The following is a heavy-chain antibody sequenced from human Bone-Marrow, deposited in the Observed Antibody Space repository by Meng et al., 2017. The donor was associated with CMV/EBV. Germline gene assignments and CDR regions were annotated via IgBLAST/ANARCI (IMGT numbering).Heavy chain of an antibody. CDR1: GFTFSSYG. V-gene: IGHV3-30*02. J-gene: IGHJ6*02. CDR3: AKLPYSSFSISPDYGMDV. D-gene: IGHD6-6*01. Sequence: GESLKISCAASGFTFSSYGMHWVRQAPGKGLEWVAFIRYDGSNKYYADSVKGRFTISRDNSKNTLYLQMNSLRAEDTAVYYCAKLPYSSFSISPDYGMDVWGQGTTVTVSS. CDR2: IRYDGSNK.